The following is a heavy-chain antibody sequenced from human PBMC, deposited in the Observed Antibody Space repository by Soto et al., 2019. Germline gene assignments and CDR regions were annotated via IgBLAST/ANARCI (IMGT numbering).Heavy chain of an antibody. J-gene: IGHJ4*02. CDR3: ARVLTYSNGWYNYDY. Sequence: ASVKVSCKTSGYTFTSYHLHWVRQAPGEGLEWMGSINPSGGSTRYAQKFESRVTMTSDTSTSTVYMELGSLRSEDTAVYYCARVLTYSNGWYNYDYWGQGALVTVSS. CDR2: INPSGGST. CDR1: GYTFTSYH. D-gene: IGHD6-19*01. V-gene: IGHV1-46*01.